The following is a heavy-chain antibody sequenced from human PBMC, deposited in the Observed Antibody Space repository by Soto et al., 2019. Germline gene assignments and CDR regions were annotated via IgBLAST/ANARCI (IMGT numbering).Heavy chain of an antibody. CDR3: ARTPLL. CDR1: GVYLSSGDYY. V-gene: IGHV4-30-4*01. Sequence: SETMSLTCTVAGVYLSSGDYYWSWNRQPPGKGLEWIGYIYYSGSTYYNPSLKSRVTISVDTSKNQFSLKLSSVTAADTAVYYCARTPLLWGQGTLVTSPQ. CDR2: IYYSGST. D-gene: IGHD1-26*01. J-gene: IGHJ4*02.